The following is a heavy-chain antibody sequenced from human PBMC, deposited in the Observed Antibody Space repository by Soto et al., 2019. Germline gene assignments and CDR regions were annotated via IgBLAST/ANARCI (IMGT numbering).Heavy chain of an antibody. CDR3: ASRRYYDSRGYYYYYFDY. Sequence: EVQSLESGGGLVQPGGSLRLSCAASGFTFSNYAMSWVRQAPGKGLEWVSGISDSGGSTYYADSVKGRFTISRDNSKNTLILQLNSLRAEDTAIYYCASRRYYDSRGYYYYYFDYWGQGTLVTVSP. D-gene: IGHD3-22*01. V-gene: IGHV3-23*01. CDR2: ISDSGGST. J-gene: IGHJ4*02. CDR1: GFTFSNYA.